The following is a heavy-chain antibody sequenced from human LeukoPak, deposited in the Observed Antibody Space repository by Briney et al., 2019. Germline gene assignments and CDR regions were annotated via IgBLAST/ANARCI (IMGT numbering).Heavy chain of an antibody. CDR3: ARVTGYSSGVDDY. V-gene: IGHV4-30-4*08. J-gene: IGHJ4*02. D-gene: IGHD6-19*01. CDR1: GGSISSGDYY. CDR2: IYYSGST. Sequence: SETLSLTCTVSGGSISSGDYYWSWIRQPPGKGLEWIGYIYYSGSTYYNPSLKSRVTISVDTSKNQFSLKLSSVTVADTAVYYCARVTGYSSGVDDYWGQGTLVTVSS.